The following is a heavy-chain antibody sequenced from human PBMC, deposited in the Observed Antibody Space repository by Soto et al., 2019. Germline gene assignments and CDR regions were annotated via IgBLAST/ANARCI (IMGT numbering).Heavy chain of an antibody. CDR2: ISSNGFGT. D-gene: IGHD6-6*01. Sequence: EVQLAESGGGLAQPGGSLRLSWAAPGFTLSGYAMDWVRQAPGKGLEDVSGISSNGFGTDYANSVQSRFTISRDKSKNTVYLHMGSLRPEDMAVYYCARRARPDFYYMDVWGKGTTVTVSS. CDR3: ARRARPDFYYMDV. V-gene: IGHV3-64*01. CDR1: GFTLSGYA. J-gene: IGHJ6*03.